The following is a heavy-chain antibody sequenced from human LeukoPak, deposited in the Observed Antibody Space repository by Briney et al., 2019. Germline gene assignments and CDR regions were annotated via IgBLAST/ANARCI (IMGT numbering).Heavy chain of an antibody. CDR2: IYPGDSDT. J-gene: IGHJ4*02. Sequence: PGESLKISCKGSGDTFIYYWIGWVRQMPGKGLEWMGIIYPGDSDTRYSPSFQGQVTISADKSISTAYLQWSSLKASDTAMYYCARRGWELLHGRVNFDYWGQGTLVTVSS. CDR1: GDTFIYYW. V-gene: IGHV5-51*01. D-gene: IGHD1-26*01. CDR3: ARRGWELLHGRVNFDY.